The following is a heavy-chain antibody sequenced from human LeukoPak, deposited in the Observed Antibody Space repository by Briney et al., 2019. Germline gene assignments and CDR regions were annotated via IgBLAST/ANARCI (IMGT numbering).Heavy chain of an antibody. D-gene: IGHD2-15*01. CDR2: IRYDGSNK. Sequence: GGSLRLSCAASGLTFSSYGMHWVRQAPGKGLEWVAFIRYDGSNKYYADSVKGRFTISRDNAKNSLYLQMNSLRAEDTAVYYCARASHFNLVVVAEDYWGQGTLVTVSS. V-gene: IGHV3-30*02. CDR3: ARASHFNLVVVAEDY. CDR1: GLTFSSYG. J-gene: IGHJ4*02.